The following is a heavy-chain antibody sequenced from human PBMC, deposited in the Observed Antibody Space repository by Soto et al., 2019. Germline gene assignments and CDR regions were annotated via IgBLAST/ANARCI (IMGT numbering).Heavy chain of an antibody. CDR3: ARDGTRLRYFDWLDRWFDP. D-gene: IGHD3-9*01. CDR1: GYTFTSYA. Sequence: QVQLVQSGAEVKKPGASVKFSCKASGYTFTSYAMHWVRQAPGQRLEWMGWINAGNGNTKYSQKFQGRVTITRDTSASTAYMELSSLRSEDTAVYYCARDGTRLRYFDWLDRWFDPWGQGTLVTVSS. CDR2: INAGNGNT. J-gene: IGHJ5*02. V-gene: IGHV1-3*01.